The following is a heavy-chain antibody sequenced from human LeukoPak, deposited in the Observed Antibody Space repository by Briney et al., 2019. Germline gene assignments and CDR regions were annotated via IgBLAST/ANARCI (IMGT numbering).Heavy chain of an antibody. J-gene: IGHJ4*02. CDR1: GGSFSGYY. CDR2: INHSGST. D-gene: IGHD3-10*01. V-gene: IGHV4-34*01. CDR3: ARGAPRWFGETQGIFDY. Sequence: SETLSLTCAVYGGSFSGYYWSWIRQPPGKGLEWIGEINHSGSTNYNPSLKSRVTISVDTSKNQFSLKLSSVTAADTAVYYCARGAPRWFGETQGIFDYWGQGTLVTVSS.